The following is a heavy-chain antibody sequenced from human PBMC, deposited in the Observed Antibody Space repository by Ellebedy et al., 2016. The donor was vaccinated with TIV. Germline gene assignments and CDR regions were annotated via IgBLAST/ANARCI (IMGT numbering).Heavy chain of an antibody. J-gene: IGHJ6*02. CDR2: VSAYSGNT. CDR3: ARYSGSGTYYRNGMDV. CDR1: GYTFIDYG. Sequence: AASVKVSCKSSGYTFIDYGVTWVRQAPGQGLDWMGCVSAYSGNTNYAENLQGRVTMTTDTSTDTAYMELRSLRSDDTAMYFCARYSGSGTYYRNGMDVWGQGTTVTVSS. D-gene: IGHD3-10*01. V-gene: IGHV1-18*01.